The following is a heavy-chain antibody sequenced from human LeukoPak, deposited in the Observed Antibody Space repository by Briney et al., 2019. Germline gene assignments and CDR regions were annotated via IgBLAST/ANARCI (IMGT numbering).Heavy chain of an antibody. CDR2: INHSGST. CDR3: ARGCVTMVRGVIITYAFDI. J-gene: IGHJ3*02. Sequence: SETLSLTCAVYGGSFSGYYWSWIRQPPGKGLEWIGEINHSGSTNYNPPLKSQVTISVDTSKNQSSLKLSSVTAADTAVYYCARGCVTMVRGVIITYAFDIWGQGTMVTVSS. D-gene: IGHD3-10*01. CDR1: GGSFSGYY. V-gene: IGHV4-34*01.